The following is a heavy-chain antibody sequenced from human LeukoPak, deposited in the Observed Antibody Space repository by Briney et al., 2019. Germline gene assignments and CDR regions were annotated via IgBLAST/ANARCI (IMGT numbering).Heavy chain of an antibody. CDR2: ISYDGSNK. CDR1: GFTFSSYG. CDR3: ARDGYCSGGSCYYYYGMDV. D-gene: IGHD2-15*01. Sequence: GGSLRLSCAASGFTFSSYGMHWVRQAPGKGLEWVAVISYDGSNKYYADSGKGRFTISRDNSKNTLYLQMNSLRAEDTAVYYCARDGYCSGGSCYYYYGMDVWGQGTTVTVSS. V-gene: IGHV3-30*03. J-gene: IGHJ6*02.